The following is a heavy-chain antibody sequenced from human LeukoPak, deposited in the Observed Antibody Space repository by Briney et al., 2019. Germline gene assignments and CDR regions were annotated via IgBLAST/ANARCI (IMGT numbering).Heavy chain of an antibody. V-gene: IGHV4-39*01. CDR1: GGSISSRNYY. D-gene: IGHD6-19*01. CDR3: ALGYTSGWYYFDL. J-gene: IGHJ2*01. CDR2: IYYSGNT. Sequence: KPSETLSLTCTVSGGSISSRNYYWGWIRRSPGKGLEWIGSIYYSGNTYYNPSLKSRVTISLDTSKNQISLKLSSVTAADTAMYYCALGYTSGWYYFDLWGRGTLVTVSS.